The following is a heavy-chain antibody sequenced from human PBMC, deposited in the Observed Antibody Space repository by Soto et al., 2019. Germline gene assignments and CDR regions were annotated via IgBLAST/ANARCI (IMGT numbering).Heavy chain of an antibody. V-gene: IGHV3-23*01. D-gene: IGHD3-16*02. J-gene: IGHJ5*02. CDR2: ISGSGGST. CDR3: AKGRDYVWGSYRPNWFDP. CDR1: GFTFSSYA. Sequence: EVQLLESGGGLVQPGGSPRLSCAASGFTFSSYAMSWVRQAPGKGLEWVSAISGSGGSTYYADSVKGRFTISRDNSKNTLYLQMNSLRAEDTAVYYCAKGRDYVWGSYRPNWFDPWGQGTLVTVSS.